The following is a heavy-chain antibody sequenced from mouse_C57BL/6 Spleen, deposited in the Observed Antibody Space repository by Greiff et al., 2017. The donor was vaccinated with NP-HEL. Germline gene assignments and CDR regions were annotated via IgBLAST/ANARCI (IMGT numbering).Heavy chain of an antibody. D-gene: IGHD4-1*01. CDR3: ARDGTEEDYFDY. J-gene: IGHJ2*01. Sequence: QVQLQQPGAELVKPGASVKLSCKASGYTFTSYWMHWVKQRPGQGLEWIGMIHPNSGSTNYNEKFKSKATLTVDKSSSTAYMQLSSLTSEDSAVYYCARDGTEEDYFDYWGQGTTLTVSS. V-gene: IGHV1-64*01. CDR2: IHPNSGST. CDR1: GYTFTSYW.